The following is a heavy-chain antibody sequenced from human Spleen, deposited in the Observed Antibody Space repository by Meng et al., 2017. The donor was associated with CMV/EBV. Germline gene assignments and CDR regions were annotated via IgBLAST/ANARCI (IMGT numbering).Heavy chain of an antibody. Sequence: GESLKISCQGSGYNFTNYWIGWVRQMPGKGLEWMGIIYPGDSDTGYSPSFQGQVTISADKSISTAYLQWSSLKASDTAMYYCARRGTAPIAVAGSFDYWGQGTLVTVSS. V-gene: IGHV5-51*01. D-gene: IGHD6-19*01. CDR3: ARRGTAPIAVAGSFDY. CDR1: GYNFTNYW. CDR2: IYPGDSDT. J-gene: IGHJ4*02.